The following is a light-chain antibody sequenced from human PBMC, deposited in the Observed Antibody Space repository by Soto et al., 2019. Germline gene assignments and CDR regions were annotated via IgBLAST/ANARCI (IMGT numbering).Light chain of an antibody. V-gene: IGLV2-14*01. CDR3: GSYSSTDTPFV. CDR1: STDVGGYNY. Sequence: QSALAQPSSVSGSPGQSITISCTGTSTDVGGYNYVSWYQHHSGKAPKLLIYEVTNRPSGISDRFSGSKSVNTASLTISGLQAEDESDDYCGSYSSTDTPFVFGTGTKLTVL. CDR2: EVT. J-gene: IGLJ1*01.